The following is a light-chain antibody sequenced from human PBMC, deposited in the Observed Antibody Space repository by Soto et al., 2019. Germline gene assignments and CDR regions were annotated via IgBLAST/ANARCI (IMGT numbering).Light chain of an antibody. J-gene: IGLJ2*01. V-gene: IGLV1-44*01. CDR2: TNN. CDR1: SSNIGSNT. Sequence: QSVLTQPPSASGTPGQRVTISCSGSSSNIGSNTVNWYQQLPGTAPKLLIYTNNQRPSGVPDRISGSKSGTSASLAISGLQSEDEADYYCAAWDDSLKVVFGGGTQLTVL. CDR3: AAWDDSLKVV.